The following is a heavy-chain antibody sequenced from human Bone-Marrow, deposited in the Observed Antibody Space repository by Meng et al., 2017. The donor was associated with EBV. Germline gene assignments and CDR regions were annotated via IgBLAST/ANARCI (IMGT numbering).Heavy chain of an antibody. J-gene: IGHJ4*02. CDR2: INAANGNT. CDR1: GYPFTTYT. V-gene: IGHV1-3*01. D-gene: IGHD1-1*01. CDR3: ARGENGGRLFDY. Sequence: QVQLVQSGAEVKKPGAPANVSCKASGYPFTTYTMHWVRQAPGQRLEWMGWINAANGNTKYSQKFQGRVTITRNTSANTAYMELSSLRSEDTAFYYCARGENGGRLFDYWGQGTLVTVSS.